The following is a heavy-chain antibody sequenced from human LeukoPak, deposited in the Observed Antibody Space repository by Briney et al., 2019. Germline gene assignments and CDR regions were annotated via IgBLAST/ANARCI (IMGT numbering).Heavy chain of an antibody. CDR3: ARDRGCSSTSCYMTGGWFDP. D-gene: IGHD2-2*02. CDR1: GYTFTSYG. Sequence: ASVKVSCKASGYTFTSYGISWVRQAPGQGLEWMGWISAYNGNTNYAQKLQGRVTMTTDTSTSTAYMELRSLRSDDTAVYYCARDRGCSSTSCYMTGGWFDPWGQGTLVTVSS. CDR2: ISAYNGNT. V-gene: IGHV1-18*01. J-gene: IGHJ5*02.